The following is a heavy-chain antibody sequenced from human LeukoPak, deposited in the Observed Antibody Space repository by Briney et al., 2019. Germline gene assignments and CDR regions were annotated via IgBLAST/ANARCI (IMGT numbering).Heavy chain of an antibody. V-gene: IGHV3-11*04. CDR1: GFTFSDSY. Sequence: KAGGSLRLSCAASGFTFSDSYMSWILQAPGKGLEWVLCTSNSGNTIYYADSVKGRFTVSRDNAKNSLYLQMNSLRAEDTAVYYCVRDKVNLEYWGQGTLVTVSS. D-gene: IGHD6-6*01. CDR3: VRDKVNLEY. CDR2: TSNSGNTI. J-gene: IGHJ4*02.